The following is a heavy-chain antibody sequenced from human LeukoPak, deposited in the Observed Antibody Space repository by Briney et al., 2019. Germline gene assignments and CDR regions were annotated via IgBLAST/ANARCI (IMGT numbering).Heavy chain of an antibody. CDR2: ISSSSSYI. D-gene: IGHD5-18*01. V-gene: IGHV3-21*01. J-gene: IGHJ4*02. CDR3: ASDGLVDTAMQPLDY. CDR1: GFTFSSYS. Sequence: PGGSLRLSCAASGFTFSSYSMNWVRQAPGKGLEWVSSISSSSSYIYYADSVKGRFTISRDNAKNSLYLQMNSLRAEDTAVYYCASDGLVDTAMQPLDYWGQGTLVTVSS.